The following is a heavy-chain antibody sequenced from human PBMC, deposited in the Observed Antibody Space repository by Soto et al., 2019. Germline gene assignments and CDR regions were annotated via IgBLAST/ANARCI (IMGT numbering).Heavy chain of an antibody. CDR2: IYYSGST. V-gene: IGHV4-59*01. CDR1: GGSISSYY. D-gene: IGHD2-2*01. J-gene: IGHJ4*02. Sequence: PSETLSLTCTVSGGSISSYYWSWIRQPPGKGLEWIGYIYYSGSTNYNPSLKSRVTISVDTSKNQFSLKLSSVTAADTAVYYCARLTADSVSFDYWGQGTLVTVSS. CDR3: ARLTADSVSFDY.